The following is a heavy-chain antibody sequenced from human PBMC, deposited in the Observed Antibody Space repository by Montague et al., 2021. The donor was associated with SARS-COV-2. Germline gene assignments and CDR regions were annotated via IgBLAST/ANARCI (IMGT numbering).Heavy chain of an antibody. Sequence: SETLSLTCTVSGGSISSNNYYWDWIRQPPGKGLEWIGSIYDSGSTYYNPSLKSRVTISVDTSKNRFSLKLNSVTAADTAVYYCARRGRKLLPVATTIGGFDIWGQGTMVTVSS. CDR2: IYDSGST. D-gene: IGHD5-12*01. J-gene: IGHJ3*02. V-gene: IGHV4-39*02. CDR3: ARRGRKLLPVATTIGGFDI. CDR1: GGSISSNNYY.